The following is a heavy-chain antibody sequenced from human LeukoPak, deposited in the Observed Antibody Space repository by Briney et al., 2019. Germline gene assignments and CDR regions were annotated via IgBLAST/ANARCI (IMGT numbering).Heavy chain of an antibody. CDR1: GYTFTSYG. D-gene: IGHD3-9*01. CDR3: ARDLASYYDILTGYYMRY. CDR2: INPSGGST. V-gene: IGHV1-46*01. Sequence: GASVKVSCKASGYTFTSYGISWVRQAPGQGLEWMGIINPSGGSTSYAQKFQGRVTMTRDTSTSTVYMELGSLRSEDTAVYYCARDLASYYDILTGYYMRYWGQGTLVTVSS. J-gene: IGHJ4*02.